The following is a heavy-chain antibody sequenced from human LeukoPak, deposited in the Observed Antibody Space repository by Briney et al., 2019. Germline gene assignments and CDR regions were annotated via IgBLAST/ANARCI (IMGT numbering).Heavy chain of an antibody. J-gene: IGHJ4*02. V-gene: IGHV3-48*01. CDR3: ARADYRGNYLVY. CDR1: GFTFSTYN. CDR2: ISSSSNTI. Sequence: PGGSLRLSCAASGFTFSTYNMNWVRQAPGKGLEWVSYISSSSNTIYYADSVKGRFTISRDNAKNSLYLQMNSLRAEDTAVYYCARADYRGNYLVYWGQGTLVTVSS. D-gene: IGHD1-26*01.